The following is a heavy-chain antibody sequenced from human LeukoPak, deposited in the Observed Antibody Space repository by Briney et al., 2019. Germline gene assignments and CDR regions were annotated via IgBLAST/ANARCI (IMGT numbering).Heavy chain of an antibody. CDR3: ASEYCSGGSCYPC. J-gene: IGHJ4*02. Sequence: SVKVSCKASGGTFSSYAISRVRQAPGQGLEWMGGIIPIFGTANYAQKFQGRVTITADESTSTAYMELSSLRSEDTAVYYCASEYCSGGSCYPCWGQGTLVTVSS. D-gene: IGHD2-15*01. CDR2: IIPIFGTA. CDR1: GGTFSSYA. V-gene: IGHV1-69*13.